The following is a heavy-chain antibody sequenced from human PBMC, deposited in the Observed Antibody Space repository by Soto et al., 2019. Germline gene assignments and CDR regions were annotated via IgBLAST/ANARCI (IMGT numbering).Heavy chain of an antibody. D-gene: IGHD3-10*01. CDR1: GYTFTSYG. V-gene: IGHV1-18*01. CDR3: ARDAPPFGY. J-gene: IGHJ4*02. CDR2: INAYNGNT. Sequence: QAQLVQSGAGVKKPGASGKVSCKASGYTFTSYGISWVRQAPGQGLEWMGWINAYNGNTNYAQKLQGRVTMTTETSTSTAYMKLRSLRSDDTAVYYCARDAPPFGYWGQGTLVTVSS.